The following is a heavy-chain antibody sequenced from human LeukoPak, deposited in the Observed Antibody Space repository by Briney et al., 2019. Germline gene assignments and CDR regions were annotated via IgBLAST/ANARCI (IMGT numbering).Heavy chain of an antibody. Sequence: PGGSLRLSCAASGFTVSSNYMSWVRQAPGKGLECVSVFYSGGDTYYADSVKGRFTISRDNSKNMVYLQMNSLRAEDTAVYYCTTAQIYDDTWYGRDYWGQGTLATVSS. J-gene: IGHJ4*02. D-gene: IGHD6-13*01. V-gene: IGHV3-66*01. CDR2: FYSGGDT. CDR3: TTAQIYDDTWYGRDY. CDR1: GFTVSSNY.